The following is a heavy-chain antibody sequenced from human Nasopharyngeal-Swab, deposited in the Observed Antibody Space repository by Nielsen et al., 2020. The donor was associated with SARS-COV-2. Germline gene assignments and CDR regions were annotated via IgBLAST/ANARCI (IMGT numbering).Heavy chain of an antibody. CDR1: GFTVSNNY. J-gene: IGHJ4*02. D-gene: IGHD1-26*01. V-gene: IGHV3-53*01. CDR2: IYNSGST. Sequence: TLSLTCAVSGFTVSNNYMNWVRQAPGKELEWVSVIYNSGSTQYADSVRGRFTVSRDDSKNTLYLQMNGLRAEDTAMYYCARERSLFSGSYHGFDYWGQGALVTVSS. CDR3: ARERSLFSGSYHGFDY.